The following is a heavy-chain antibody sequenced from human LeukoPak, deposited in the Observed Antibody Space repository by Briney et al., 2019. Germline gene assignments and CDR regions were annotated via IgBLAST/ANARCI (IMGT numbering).Heavy chain of an antibody. J-gene: IGHJ3*02. CDR2: ISSSSSYI. CDR1: GFTFSSYS. CDR3: ARDPPLAAVDAFDI. D-gene: IGHD5-24*01. Sequence: GGSLILSCAASGFTFSSYSMNWVRQAPGKGLEWVSSISSSSSYIYYADSVKGRFTISRDNAKNSLYLQMNSLRAEATAVYYCARDPPLAAVDAFDIWGQGTMVTVSS. V-gene: IGHV3-21*01.